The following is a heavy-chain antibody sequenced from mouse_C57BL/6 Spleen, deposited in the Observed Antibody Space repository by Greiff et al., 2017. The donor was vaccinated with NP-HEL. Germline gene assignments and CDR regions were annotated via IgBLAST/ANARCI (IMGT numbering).Heavy chain of an antibody. CDR3: ARGLGRPYWYFDV. D-gene: IGHD4-1*01. CDR1: GFTFSDYG. CDR2: ISSGSSTI. J-gene: IGHJ1*03. V-gene: IGHV5-17*01. Sequence: EVQLQESGGGLVKPGGSLKLSCAASGFTFSDYGMHWVRQAPEKGLEWVAYISSGSSTIYYADTVKGRFTISRDNAKNTLFLQMTSLRSEDTAMYYCARGLGRPYWYFDVWGTGTTVTVSS.